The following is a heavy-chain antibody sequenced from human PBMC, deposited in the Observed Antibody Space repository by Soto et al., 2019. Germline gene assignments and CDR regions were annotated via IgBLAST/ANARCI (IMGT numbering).Heavy chain of an antibody. J-gene: IGHJ4*02. CDR1: GFTFRSYD. CDR2: IRNDGTVK. V-gene: IGHV3-33*01. Sequence: AGGSLRLSCRASGFTFRSYDMHWVRQAPGKGLEWVAVIRNDGTVKNYGDSVNGRFTISRDNSKNTLFLEMSSLRVEDTALYYCASKTIDDFDYWGQGALVTVSS. CDR3: ASKTIDDFDY. D-gene: IGHD3-3*01.